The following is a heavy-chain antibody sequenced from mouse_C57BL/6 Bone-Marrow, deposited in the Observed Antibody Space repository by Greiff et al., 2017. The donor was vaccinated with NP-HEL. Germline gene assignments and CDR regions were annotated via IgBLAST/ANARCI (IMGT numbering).Heavy chain of an antibody. Sequence: QVQLQQSGAELARPGASVKLSCKASGYTFTSYGISWVKQRTGQGLEWIGEIYPRSGNTYYNEKFKGKATLTADKSSSTAYMELRSLTSEDSAVYFCARWIYYYGSSYVHYYAMDYWGQGTSVTGSS. CDR1: GYTFTSYG. V-gene: IGHV1-81*01. CDR3: ARWIYYYGSSYVHYYAMDY. J-gene: IGHJ4*01. D-gene: IGHD1-1*01. CDR2: IYPRSGNT.